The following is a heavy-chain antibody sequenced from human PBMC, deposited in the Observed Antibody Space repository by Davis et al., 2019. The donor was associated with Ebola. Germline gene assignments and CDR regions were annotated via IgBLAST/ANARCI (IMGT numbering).Heavy chain of an antibody. CDR3: ARGQFWSGYYMYYYYYGMDV. Sequence: PGGSLRLSCAASGFTFSSYNMNWVRQAPGKGLEWVSYISSRSSTIYFADSVRGRFTISRDNAKNSLYLQMNSLRDEDTAVYYCARGQFWSGYYMYYYYYGMDVWGQGTTVTVSS. J-gene: IGHJ6*02. V-gene: IGHV3-48*02. D-gene: IGHD3-3*01. CDR2: ISSRSSTI. CDR1: GFTFSSYN.